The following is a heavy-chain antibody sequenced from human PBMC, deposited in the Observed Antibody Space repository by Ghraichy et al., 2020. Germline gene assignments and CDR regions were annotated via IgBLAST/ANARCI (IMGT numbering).Heavy chain of an antibody. D-gene: IGHD6-19*01. CDR2: INAGNGNT. Sequence: ASVKVSCKASGYTFTSYAMHWVRQAPGQRLEWMGWINAGNGNTKYSQKFQGRVTITRDTSASTAYMELSSLRSEDTAVYYCARAPIAVAGTDFDYWGQGTLVTVSS. J-gene: IGHJ4*02. CDR1: GYTFTSYA. CDR3: ARAPIAVAGTDFDY. V-gene: IGHV1-3*01.